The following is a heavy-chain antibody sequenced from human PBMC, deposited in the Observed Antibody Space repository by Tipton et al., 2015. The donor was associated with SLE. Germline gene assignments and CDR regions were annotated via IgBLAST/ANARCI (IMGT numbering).Heavy chain of an antibody. CDR3: ARDVCTTAGCYMGDYYYMDV. V-gene: IGHV4-4*07. CDR2: IFTSGST. CDR1: GASISTYY. Sequence: GLVKPSETLSLTCTVSGASISTYYWSWIRQPAGKGLEWIGRIFTSGSTNYNPSLESRVSISLDTSKNQFSLKLSSVTAADTAVYYCARDVCTTAGCYMGDYYYMDVWGKGTTVIVSS. J-gene: IGHJ6*03. D-gene: IGHD2-2*02.